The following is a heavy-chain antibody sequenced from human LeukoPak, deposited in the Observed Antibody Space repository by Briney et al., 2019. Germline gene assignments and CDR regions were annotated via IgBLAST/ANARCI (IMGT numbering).Heavy chain of an antibody. CDR1: GYTFTSYG. V-gene: IGHV1-18*01. CDR3: AREWLSTGGGVGWFDP. CDR2: ISAYNGDT. D-gene: IGHD3-22*01. Sequence: GASVKVSCKASGYTFTSYGISWVRQAPGQGLEWMGWISAYNGDTNYAQKLQGRVTMTTDTSTSTAYMELRSLRSDDTAVYYCAREWLSTGGGVGWFDPWGQGTLVTVSS. J-gene: IGHJ5*02.